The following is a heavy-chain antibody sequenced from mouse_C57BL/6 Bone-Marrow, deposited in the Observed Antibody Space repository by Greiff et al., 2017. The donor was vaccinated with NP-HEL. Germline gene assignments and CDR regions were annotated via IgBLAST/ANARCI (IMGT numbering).Heavy chain of an antibody. CDR2: IYPRSGNT. CDR1: GYTFTSYG. D-gene: IGHD1-1*01. Sequence: VQGVESGAELARPGASVKLSCKASGYTFTSYGISWVKQRTGQGLEWIGEIYPRSGNTYYNEKFKGKATLTADKSSSTAYMELRSLTSEDSAVYFCARGGYGSSYWYFDVWGTGTTVTVSS. J-gene: IGHJ1*03. CDR3: ARGGYGSSYWYFDV. V-gene: IGHV1-81*01.